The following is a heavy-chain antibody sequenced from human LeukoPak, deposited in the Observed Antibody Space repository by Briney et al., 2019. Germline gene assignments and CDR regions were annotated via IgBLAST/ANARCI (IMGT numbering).Heavy chain of an antibody. CDR2: TYYRSKWYN. V-gene: IGHV6-1*01. Sequence: SQTLSPTCAISGDSVSSNSAAWNWIRQSPSGGLEWLGRTYYRSKWYNDYAVSVKSRITINPDRSKNQVSLQMNSVTPEDTAVYYCARETTSLFDSWGQGTLVTVSS. CDR3: ARETTSLFDS. J-gene: IGHJ4*02. D-gene: IGHD2/OR15-2a*01. CDR1: GDSVSSNSAA.